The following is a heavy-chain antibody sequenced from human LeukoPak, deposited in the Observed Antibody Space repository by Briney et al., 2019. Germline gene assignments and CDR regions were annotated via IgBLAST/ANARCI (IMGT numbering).Heavy chain of an antibody. Sequence: QSGGSLRLSCAASGFTVSSNYMSWVRQAPGKGLEWVSIIYSGGSTFYADSVKGRFTISRDNSKNTLYLQMNSLRTEDPAVYYCAKSRRDYYDSSGFSSRIGPSQAYGGRGTLVTVSS. D-gene: IGHD3-22*01. CDR2: IYSGGST. V-gene: IGHV3-53*01. J-gene: IGHJ4*02. CDR1: GFTVSSNY. CDR3: AKSRRDYYDSSGFSSRIGPSQAY.